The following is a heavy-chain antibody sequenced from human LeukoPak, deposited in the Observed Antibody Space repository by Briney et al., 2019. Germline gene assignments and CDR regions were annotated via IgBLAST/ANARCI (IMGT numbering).Heavy chain of an antibody. CDR2: ISAYNGNT. Sequence: ASVKVSCKASGYTFTSYGISWVRQAPGQGLEWMGWISAYNGNTNYAQELQGRVTMTTDTSTSTAYMELRSLRSDDTAVYYCARDLELLGIAALIYWGQGTLVTVSS. D-gene: IGHD6-6*01. CDR1: GYTFTSYG. J-gene: IGHJ4*02. V-gene: IGHV1-18*01. CDR3: ARDLELLGIAALIY.